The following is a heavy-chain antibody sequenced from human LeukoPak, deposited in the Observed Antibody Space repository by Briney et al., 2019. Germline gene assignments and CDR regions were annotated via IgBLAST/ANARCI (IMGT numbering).Heavy chain of an antibody. D-gene: IGHD3-9*01. CDR3: ARGGGLRYFDRLSPPDHAFDY. J-gene: IGHJ4*02. Sequence: PSETLSLTCTVSGGSISSYYWSWIRQPPGKGLEWIGYIYYSGSTNYNPSLKSRVTISVDTSKNQFSLKLSSVTAADTAVYYCARGGGLRYFDRLSPPDHAFDYWGQGTLVTVSS. CDR2: IYYSGST. V-gene: IGHV4-59*01. CDR1: GGSISSYY.